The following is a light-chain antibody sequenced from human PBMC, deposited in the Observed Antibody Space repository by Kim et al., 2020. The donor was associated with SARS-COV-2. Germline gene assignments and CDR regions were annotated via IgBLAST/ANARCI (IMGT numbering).Light chain of an antibody. CDR1: SSDVGGYNY. V-gene: IGLV2-8*01. Sequence: QSALTQPPSASGSPGQSVTISCTGTSSDVGGYNYVSWYQQHPGKSPKLMIYEVSKRPSGVPHRFSGSKSGNTASLTVSGLQAEEEADYYCSSYAGRNKFVFGTGTKVTVL. CDR2: EVS. CDR3: SSYAGRNKFV. J-gene: IGLJ1*01.